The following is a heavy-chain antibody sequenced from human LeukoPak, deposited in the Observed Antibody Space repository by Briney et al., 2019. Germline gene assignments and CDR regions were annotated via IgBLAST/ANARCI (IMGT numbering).Heavy chain of an antibody. Sequence: GGSLRLSCAASGFNLDSYGMSWVRQAPGKGLEWVSSISNDGGGTFSADSVRGRFTISRDNSKNTLFLQMDSLRAEDTALYFCAKGSSGYFFDHWGQGSLVTVSS. CDR1: GFNLDSYG. CDR2: ISNDGGGT. J-gene: IGHJ4*02. V-gene: IGHV3-23*01. D-gene: IGHD3-22*01. CDR3: AKGSSGYFFDH.